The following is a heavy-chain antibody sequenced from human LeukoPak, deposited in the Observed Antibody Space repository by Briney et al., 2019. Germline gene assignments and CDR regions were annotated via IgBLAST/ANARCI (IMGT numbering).Heavy chain of an antibody. J-gene: IGHJ4*02. V-gene: IGHV3-23*01. Sequence: GGSLRLSCAASGFTFSTFAMIWVRQPPGKGLEWVSSIFPSGGEIHYADSVRGRFTISRDNSKNTLYLQMNSLRAEDTAVYYCAKLDPPTDYWGQGTLVTVSS. D-gene: IGHD6-6*01. CDR3: AKLDPPTDY. CDR2: IFPSGGEI. CDR1: GFTFSTFA.